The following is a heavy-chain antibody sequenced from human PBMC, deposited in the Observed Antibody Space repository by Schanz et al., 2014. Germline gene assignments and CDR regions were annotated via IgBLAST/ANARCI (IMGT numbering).Heavy chain of an antibody. CDR3: ARDRRNAALDY. J-gene: IGHJ4*02. CDR2: ITYNGGTI. CDR1: GITFSSHS. Sequence: EVHLVESGGGLVQPGGSLRLSCAASGITFSSHSFNWVRQAPGKGLEWISYITYNGGTIYYADSVKGRFTISRDNAKNSLYLEMNSLRAEDTALYYCARDRRNAALDYWGQGTLATVSS. V-gene: IGHV3-48*01. D-gene: IGHD1-1*01.